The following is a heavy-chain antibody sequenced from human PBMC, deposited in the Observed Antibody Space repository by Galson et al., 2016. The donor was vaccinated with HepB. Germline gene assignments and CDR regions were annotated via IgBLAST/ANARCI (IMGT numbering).Heavy chain of an antibody. V-gene: IGHV3-33*06. CDR3: AKVEYATQGAYFDY. CDR2: IWYDGSNK. CDR1: GFTFSSYG. Sequence: SLRLSCAASGFTFSSYGMHWVRQAPGKGLEWVAVIWYDGSNKYYADSVKGRFTISRDNSKNTLYLQMNSLKAEDTAVYYCAKVEYATQGAYFDYWGQGTLVTVSS. J-gene: IGHJ4*02. D-gene: IGHD2-8*02.